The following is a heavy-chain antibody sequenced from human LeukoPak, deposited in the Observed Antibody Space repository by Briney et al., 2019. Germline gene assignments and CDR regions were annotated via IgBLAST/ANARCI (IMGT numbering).Heavy chain of an antibody. CDR3: AREAGSYGLYYFDY. CDR2: IIPILGIA. Sequence: EASVKVSCKASGGTFSSYTISWLRQAPGHGLEWMGRIIPILGIANYAQKFQGRVTITADKSKSTAYMELSSLRSEDTAVYYCAREAGSYGLYYFDYWGQGTLVTVSS. V-gene: IGHV1-69*04. J-gene: IGHJ4*02. CDR1: GGTFSSYT. D-gene: IGHD5-18*01.